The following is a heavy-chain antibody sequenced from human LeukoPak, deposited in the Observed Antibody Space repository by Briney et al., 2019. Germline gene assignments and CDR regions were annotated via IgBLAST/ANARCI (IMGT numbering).Heavy chain of an antibody. V-gene: IGHV2-5*01. CDR3: AHRRSSSWYYASWFDP. CDR1: GFSLSTSGVR. D-gene: IGHD6-13*01. J-gene: IGHJ5*02. Sequence: ESGPTLVKPTQTLTLTCTFSGFSLSTSGVRVGWIRQPSGKALEWLAFIYWNDDKRYSPSLKSRLTITKDTSKNQVVLTMTNMDPVDTATYYCAHRRSSSWYYASWFDPWGQGTLVTVSS. CDR2: IYWNDDK.